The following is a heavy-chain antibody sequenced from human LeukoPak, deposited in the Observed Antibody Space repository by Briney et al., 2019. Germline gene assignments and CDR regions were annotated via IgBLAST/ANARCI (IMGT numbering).Heavy chain of an antibody. V-gene: IGHV4-59*08. D-gene: IGHD5/OR15-5a*01. CDR2: IYYSGSS. CDR3: ARRLRQNLFDP. CDR1: GVSISSDY. Sequence: SGTLSLTCTVSGVSISSDYWSWIRLPPGKGLEWIGYIYYSGSSNYNPSLKSRVTMSVDMSKNQFSLKLTSVTAADTAVYYCARRLRQNLFDPWGQGTLVTVSS. J-gene: IGHJ5*02.